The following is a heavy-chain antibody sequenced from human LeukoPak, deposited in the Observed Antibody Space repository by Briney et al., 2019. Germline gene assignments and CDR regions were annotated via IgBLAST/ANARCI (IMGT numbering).Heavy chain of an antibody. CDR2: IYSGGST. CDR1: GFTVSSNY. J-gene: IGHJ4*02. D-gene: IGHD5-18*01. V-gene: IGHV3-53*01. CDR3: ARVSSNSYGDYYFDY. Sequence: PGGSLRLSCAASGFTVSSNYMSWVRPAPGKGLEWVSVIYSGGSTYYADSVKGRFTISRDNSKNTLYLQMNSLRAEDTAVYYCARVSSNSYGDYYFDYWGQGTLVTVSS.